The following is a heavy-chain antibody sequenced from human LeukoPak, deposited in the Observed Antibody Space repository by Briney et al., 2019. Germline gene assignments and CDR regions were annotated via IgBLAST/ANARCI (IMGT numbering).Heavy chain of an antibody. CDR3: AREGGYCSSTSCRHAWFDP. J-gene: IGHJ5*02. CDR2: INSDGSST. D-gene: IGHD2-2*01. V-gene: IGHV3-74*01. Sequence: GGSLRLSXAASGFTFSSYWMHWVRQAPGKGLVWVSRINSDGSSTSYADSVKGRFTISRDNAKNTLYLQMNSLRAEDTAVYYCAREGGYCSSTSCRHAWFDPWGQGTLVTVSS. CDR1: GFTFSSYW.